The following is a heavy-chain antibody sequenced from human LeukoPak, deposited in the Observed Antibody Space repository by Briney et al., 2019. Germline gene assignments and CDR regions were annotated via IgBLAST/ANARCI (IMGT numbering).Heavy chain of an antibody. V-gene: IGHV3-48*03. CDR2: ISSSGSTI. CDR1: GFTFSSYE. J-gene: IGHJ4*02. Sequence: GSLRLFCAASGFTFSSYEMNWVRQAPGKGLEWVSYISSSGSTIYYADSVKGRFTISRDNAKNSLCLQMNSLRAEDTAVYYCARDIAVAGRGWVYWGQGTLVTVSS. D-gene: IGHD6-19*01. CDR3: ARDIAVAGRGWVY.